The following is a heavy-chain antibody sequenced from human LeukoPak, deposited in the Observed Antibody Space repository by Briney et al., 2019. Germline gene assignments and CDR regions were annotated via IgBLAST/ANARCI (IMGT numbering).Heavy chain of an antibody. CDR1: GYTFTSYD. V-gene: IGHV1-69*04. J-gene: IGHJ1*01. CDR3: ARGDYGDYVHFQH. Sequence: GASVKVSCEASGYTFTSYDINWVRQTAGQGLEWMGRIIPILGIANYAQKFQGRVTITADKSTSTAYMELSSLRSEGTAVYYCARGDYGDYVHFQHWGQGTLVTVSS. CDR2: IIPILGIA. D-gene: IGHD4-17*01.